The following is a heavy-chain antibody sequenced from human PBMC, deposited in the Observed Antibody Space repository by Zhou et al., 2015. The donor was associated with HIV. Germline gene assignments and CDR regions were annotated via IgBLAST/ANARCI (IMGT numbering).Heavy chain of an antibody. CDR1: GGTFSTYA. V-gene: IGHV1-69*01. Sequence: QVQLVQSGAEVKKPGSSVKVSCKASGGTFSTYAFNWVRQAPGQRPEWMGGIIPMFGTPNYAPKFQGRVTLTADESTSTAYMELSSLTSEDTAVYYCALPSGYRTVSTIDPWGQGTLVIVS. CDR2: IIPMFGTP. J-gene: IGHJ5*02. CDR3: ALPSGYRTVSTIDP. D-gene: IGHD5-18*01.